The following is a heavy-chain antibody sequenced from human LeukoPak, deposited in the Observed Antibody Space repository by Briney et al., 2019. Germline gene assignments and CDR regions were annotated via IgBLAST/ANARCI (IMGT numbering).Heavy chain of an antibody. V-gene: IGHV3-53*01. J-gene: IGHJ4*02. CDR3: VRDYFTDTDGYYEHYLDI. CDR1: GFSVGDNY. Sequence: AGSLRLSCEASGFSVGDNYMTWVRQAPGKGLEWVSVLYRGGSTIYADSVRGRFTISRDRDNNTLYLQMNDLRAEDTAVYYCVRDYFTDTDGYYEHYLDIWGQGTLVTVSS. D-gene: IGHD3-22*01. CDR2: LYRGGST.